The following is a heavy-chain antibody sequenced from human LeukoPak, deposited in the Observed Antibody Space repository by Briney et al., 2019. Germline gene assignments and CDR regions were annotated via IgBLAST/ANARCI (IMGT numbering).Heavy chain of an antibody. V-gene: IGHV3-23*01. Sequence: GGSLRLSCAASGFTFSSYAMSWVRQAPGKGLEWVSAISGSGGSTYYADSVKGRFTISRDNSKNTLYLQMYSLRAEDTAVYYCAKDDPRSPYSSGWSEYFQHWGQGTLVTVSS. D-gene: IGHD6-19*01. CDR2: ISGSGGST. CDR1: GFTFSSYA. CDR3: AKDDPRSPYSSGWSEYFQH. J-gene: IGHJ1*01.